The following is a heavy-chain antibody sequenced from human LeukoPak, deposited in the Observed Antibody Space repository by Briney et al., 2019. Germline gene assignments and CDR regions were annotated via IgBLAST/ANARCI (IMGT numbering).Heavy chain of an antibody. CDR2: IYTSGST. D-gene: IGHD3-22*01. V-gene: IGHV4-61*02. CDR1: GGSISSGSYY. Sequence: SETQSLTCTVSGGSISSGSYYWSWIRQPAGKGLEWIGRIYTSGSTNYNPSLNSRVTISVDTSKNQVSLKLTSVTAADTAVYYCARDTYHYDISGYYRLDYWGQGTLVTVSS. CDR3: ARDTYHYDISGYYRLDY. J-gene: IGHJ4*02.